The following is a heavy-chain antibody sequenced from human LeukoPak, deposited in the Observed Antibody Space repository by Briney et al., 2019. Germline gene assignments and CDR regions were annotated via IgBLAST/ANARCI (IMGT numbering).Heavy chain of an antibody. CDR3: ARGVSSSWYYFDH. J-gene: IGHJ4*02. CDR2: INPNSGGT. Sequence: ASVKVSCKASGYTFTGYYMHWVRQAPGQGPEWMGWINPNSGGTNYAQKFQGRVTMTRDTSISTAYMELSRLRSDDTAVYYCARGVSSSWYYFDHWGQGTLVTVSS. CDR1: GYTFTGYY. D-gene: IGHD6-13*01. V-gene: IGHV1-2*02.